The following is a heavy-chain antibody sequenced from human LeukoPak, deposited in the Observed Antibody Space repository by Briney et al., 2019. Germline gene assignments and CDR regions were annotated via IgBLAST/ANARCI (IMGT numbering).Heavy chain of an antibody. J-gene: IGHJ4*02. CDR3: ARGPSAAGIDY. Sequence: PSETLSLTCAVYGGSFSGYYWSWIRQPPGKGLEWIGEINHSGSTNYNPSLKGRVTISVDTSKNQFSLKLSSVTAADTAVYYCARGPSAAGIDYWGQGTLVTVSS. CDR2: INHSGST. V-gene: IGHV4-34*01. D-gene: IGHD6-13*01. CDR1: GGSFSGYY.